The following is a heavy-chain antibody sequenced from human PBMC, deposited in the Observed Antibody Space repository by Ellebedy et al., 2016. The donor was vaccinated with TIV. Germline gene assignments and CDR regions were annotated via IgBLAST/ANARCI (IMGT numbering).Heavy chain of an antibody. V-gene: IGHV4-34*01. CDR2: INHSGST. D-gene: IGHD2-21*01. CDR1: GGSFSGYY. J-gene: IGHJ4*02. Sequence: SETLSLTXAVYGGSFSGYYWSWIRQPPGKGLEWIGEINHSGSTYYNPSLKSRVTISVDTSKNQFSLKLSSVTAADTAVYYCARQNKVITDFDYWGQGTLVTVSS. CDR3: ARQNKVITDFDY.